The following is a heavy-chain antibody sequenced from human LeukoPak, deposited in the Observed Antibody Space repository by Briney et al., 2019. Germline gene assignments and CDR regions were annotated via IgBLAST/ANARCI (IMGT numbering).Heavy chain of an antibody. J-gene: IGHJ4*02. CDR1: GFTFSSYS. CDR3: ARVPTVTTSYYFDY. V-gene: IGHV3-48*04. CDR2: ISSSSSTI. Sequence: SGGSLRLSCAAPGFTFSSYSMNWVRQAPGKGLEWVSYISSSSSTIYYADSVKGRFTISRDNAKNSLYLQMNSLRAEDTAVYYCARVPTVTTSYYFDYWGQGTLVTVSS. D-gene: IGHD4-17*01.